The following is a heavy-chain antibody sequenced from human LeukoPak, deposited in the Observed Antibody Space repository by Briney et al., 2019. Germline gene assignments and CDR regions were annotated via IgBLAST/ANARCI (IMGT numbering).Heavy chain of an antibody. D-gene: IGHD1-7*01. J-gene: IGHJ4*02. V-gene: IGHV3-33*08. Sequence: PGGSLRLSCASSGFTFSSYGMHWVRQAPGKELEWVAVIWYDGSNKYYADSVKGRFTISRDNSKNTLYLRMNSLRAEETAVYYWASRTLYWGQGTLVTVSS. CDR1: GFTFSSYG. CDR3: ASRTLY. CDR2: IWYDGSNK.